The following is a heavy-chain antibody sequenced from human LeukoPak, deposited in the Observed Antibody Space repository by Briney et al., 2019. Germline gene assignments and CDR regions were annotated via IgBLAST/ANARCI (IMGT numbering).Heavy chain of an antibody. CDR1: GYTFTSYE. CDR2: MIPDSDNT. V-gene: IGHV1-8*01. D-gene: IGHD6-19*01. Sequence: ASVKVSCKASGYTFTSYEINWVRQAPGQGLEFMGWMIPDSDNTGYAQKFQGRVTITRNTSISTVYMELSSLTSEDTAVYYCARTSSGWPHPLDYWGQGTLVTVSS. CDR3: ARTSSGWPHPLDY. J-gene: IGHJ4*02.